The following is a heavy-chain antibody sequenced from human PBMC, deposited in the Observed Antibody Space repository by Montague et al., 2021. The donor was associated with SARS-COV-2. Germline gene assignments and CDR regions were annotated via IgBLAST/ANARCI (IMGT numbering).Heavy chain of an antibody. V-gene: IGHV4-34*01. D-gene: IGHD2-2*01. CDR3: ARGRRPGVVPGAGPAGRAFDI. CDR1: GGSFSNYY. J-gene: IGHJ3*02. Sequence: SETLSLTCAISGGSFSNYYWSWIRQPPGKGLEWIGEVNHSGTTIYYPSLKSGVTISEDTPKNQFYLRLNSVTAADTAVYYCARGRRPGVVPGAGPAGRAFDIWGQGTMVTVSS. CDR2: VNHSGTT.